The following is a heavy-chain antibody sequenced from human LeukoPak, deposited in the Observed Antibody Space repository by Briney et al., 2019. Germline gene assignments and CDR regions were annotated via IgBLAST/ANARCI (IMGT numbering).Heavy chain of an antibody. V-gene: IGHV3-21*06. CDR3: ARDRGSGDGDFDY. J-gene: IGHJ4*02. Sequence: PGGSLRLSCAASGFTFSAYSMNWVRQAPGKGLEWVSSISSSSNYIYYADSVKGRFTISRDNAKNSVYLRMNSLRAEDTAVYYCARDRGSGDGDFDYWGQGILVTVSS. D-gene: IGHD1-26*01. CDR2: ISSSSNYI. CDR1: GFTFSAYS.